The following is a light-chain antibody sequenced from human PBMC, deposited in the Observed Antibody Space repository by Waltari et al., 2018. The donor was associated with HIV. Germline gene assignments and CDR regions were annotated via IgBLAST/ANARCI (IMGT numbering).Light chain of an antibody. CDR2: TSS. CDR1: QSVSTY. CDR3: QQSYSSPRS. J-gene: IGKJ2*03. Sequence: DIQMTQSPSSLSASVGDRVTITCRASQSVSTYLNWYHQRPGQAPNLLIYTSSTLQSGVPSRFSGSGSGTCFTLTINSLQPEDFGAYYCQQSYSSPRSFGQGTKVEIK. V-gene: IGKV1-39*01.